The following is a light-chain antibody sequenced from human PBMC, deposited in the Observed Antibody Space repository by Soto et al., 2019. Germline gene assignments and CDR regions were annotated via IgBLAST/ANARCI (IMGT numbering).Light chain of an antibody. CDR3: SAYTVSRTYV. CDR2: ANG. Sequence: QSVLTQPPSLSGAPGQRVTISCTGSSSNIGANYDVHWYRQLPGTAPKLLMYANGNRPSGVPDRFSASRSGTSASLAITGLQAEDEADYYCSAYTVSRTYVFGTGTKLTVL. CDR1: SSNIGANYD. V-gene: IGLV1-40*01. J-gene: IGLJ1*01.